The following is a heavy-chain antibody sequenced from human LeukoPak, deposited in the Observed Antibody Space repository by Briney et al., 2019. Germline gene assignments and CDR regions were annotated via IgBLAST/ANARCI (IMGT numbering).Heavy chain of an antibody. CDR2: IKQDGSEK. J-gene: IGHJ4*02. Sequence: GGSLRLSCAASGFTFTNYWMRRVRQAPGKGLEWVANIKQDGSEKHYVDSVKGRFTISRDNAKNSLYLQMNSLRDEDTAVYYCTTSYSSSWYASGTDYWGQGTLVTVSS. V-gene: IGHV3-7*01. D-gene: IGHD6-13*01. CDR1: GFTFTNYW. CDR3: TTSYSSSWYASGTDY.